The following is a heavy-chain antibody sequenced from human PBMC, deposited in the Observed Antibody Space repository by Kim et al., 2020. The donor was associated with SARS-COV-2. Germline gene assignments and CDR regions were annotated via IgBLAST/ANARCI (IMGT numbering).Heavy chain of an antibody. CDR3: ARRYQPGSYDY. V-gene: IGHV4-4*02. D-gene: IGHD2-2*01. CDR2: T. J-gene: IGHJ4*02. Sequence: TNYNPSLKSRVTISVDKSKNQFSLKLSSVTAADTAVYYCARRYQPGSYDYWGQGTLVTVSS.